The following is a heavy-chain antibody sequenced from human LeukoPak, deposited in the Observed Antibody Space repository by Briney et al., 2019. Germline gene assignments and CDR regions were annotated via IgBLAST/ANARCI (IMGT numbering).Heavy chain of an antibody. CDR2: IYYSGST. V-gene: IGHV4-39*01. CDR1: DGSISSSSYY. J-gene: IGHJ4*02. Sequence: KPSETLSLTCTVSDGSISSSSYYWGWVRQPPGKGLERIGTIYYSGSTYYKPSLKSRVTMSVDTSKNHFSLKLSSVTAADTAVYYCARHTGYSSGYQLPYFDYWGQGTLVTVSS. CDR3: ARHTGYSSGYQLPYFDY. D-gene: IGHD5-18*01.